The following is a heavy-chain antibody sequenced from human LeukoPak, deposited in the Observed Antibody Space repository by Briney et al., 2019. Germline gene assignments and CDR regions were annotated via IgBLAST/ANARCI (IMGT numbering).Heavy chain of an antibody. J-gene: IGHJ4*02. V-gene: IGHV1-69*13. CDR2: IIPIFGTA. Sequence: SVKVSCKASGGTFSSYAISWVRQAPGQGLEWMGGIIPIFGTANYAQKFQGRVTITADESTSTAYMELSSLRSEDTAVYYCARESVAGPAKYYFDYWGQGTLVTVSS. D-gene: IGHD2-15*01. CDR3: ARESVAGPAKYYFDY. CDR1: GGTFSSYA.